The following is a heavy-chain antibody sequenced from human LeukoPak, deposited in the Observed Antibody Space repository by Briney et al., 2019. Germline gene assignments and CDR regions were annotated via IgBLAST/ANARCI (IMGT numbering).Heavy chain of an antibody. J-gene: IGHJ4*02. V-gene: IGHV4-39*01. D-gene: IGHD2-2*01. CDR3: ARHPEVPAEGFDY. CDR1: GDSLSSSSYY. Sequence: SETLSLTCTVSGDSLSSSSYYWGWIRQPPGKGLEWIGSIYYSGSTYYNPSLKSRVTISVDTSKNQFSLKLSSVTAADTAVYYCARHPEVPAEGFDYWGQGTLVTVSS. CDR2: IYYSGST.